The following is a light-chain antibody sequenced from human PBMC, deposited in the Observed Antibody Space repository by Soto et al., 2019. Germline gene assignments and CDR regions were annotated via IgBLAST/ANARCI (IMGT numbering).Light chain of an antibody. CDR3: SSYGGTNNLL. J-gene: IGLJ2*01. CDR1: SSDVGSYNL. V-gene: IGLV2-14*02. CDR2: EGS. Sequence: QSALTQPASVSGSPGQSITISCTGTSSDVGSYNLVSWYQQHPGKAPKLMIYEGSKRPSGVSNRFSGSKSGNTASLTVSGLQAEDEADYYCSSYGGTNNLLFGGGTKVTVL.